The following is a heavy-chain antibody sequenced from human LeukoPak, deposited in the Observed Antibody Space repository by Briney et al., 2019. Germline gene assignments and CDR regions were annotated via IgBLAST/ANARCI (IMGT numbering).Heavy chain of an antibody. D-gene: IGHD1-14*01. V-gene: IGHV6-1*01. CDR3: ARDPRTPAFDY. J-gene: IGHJ4*02. CDR2: TYYRSKWYY. Sequence: SQTLSLTCAISGGSVSSNSAAWSWVRQSPSRGLEWLGRTYYRSKWYYDYPVSVKSRITIIPDTSKNQFSLQLNSVTPEDTAVYYCARDPRTPAFDYWGQGTLVTVSS. CDR1: GGSVSSNSAA.